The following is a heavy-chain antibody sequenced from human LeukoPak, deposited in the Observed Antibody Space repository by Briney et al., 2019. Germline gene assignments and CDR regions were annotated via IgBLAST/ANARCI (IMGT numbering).Heavy chain of an antibody. Sequence: PSETLSLTCAVYGGSFSGYYWSWIRQPPGKGLEWIGEINHSGSTNYNPSLKSRVTISVDTSKNQFSLKLSSVTAADTAVYYCARVLVSPDWFDPWGQGTLVTVSS. CDR2: INHSGST. CDR1: GGSFSGYY. J-gene: IGHJ5*02. V-gene: IGHV4-34*01. CDR3: ARVLVSPDWFDP. D-gene: IGHD5/OR15-5a*01.